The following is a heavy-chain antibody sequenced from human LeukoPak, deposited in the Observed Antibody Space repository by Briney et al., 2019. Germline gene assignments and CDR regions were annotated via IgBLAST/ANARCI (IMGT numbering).Heavy chain of an antibody. Sequence: SETLSLTCTVSGGSISSSSYYWGWIRQPPGKGLEWIGSIYYSGSTYYNPSLKSRVTISVDTSKNQFSLKLSSATAADTAVYYCAARIYEAFDIWGQGTMVTVSS. CDR1: GGSISSSSYY. CDR3: AARIYEAFDI. J-gene: IGHJ3*02. D-gene: IGHD5/OR15-5a*01. CDR2: IYYSGST. V-gene: IGHV4-39*01.